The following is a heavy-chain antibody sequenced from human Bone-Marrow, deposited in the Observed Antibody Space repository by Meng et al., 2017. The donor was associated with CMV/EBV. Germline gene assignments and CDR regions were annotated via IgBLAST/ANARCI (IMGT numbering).Heavy chain of an antibody. CDR3: ARGPSTFRVLNLFDY. Sequence: ASVKVSCKASGYSFTGYSIHWVRQAPGQGLEWMGWIDPTTAGTEYSQKFQGRVSVTGDTSLSTVYMELSRLTSNDTAVYFCARGPSTFRVLNLFDYWGQGTLVTVSS. CDR1: GYSFTGYS. V-gene: IGHV1-2*02. D-gene: IGHD2-21*01. CDR2: IDPTTAGT. J-gene: IGHJ4*02.